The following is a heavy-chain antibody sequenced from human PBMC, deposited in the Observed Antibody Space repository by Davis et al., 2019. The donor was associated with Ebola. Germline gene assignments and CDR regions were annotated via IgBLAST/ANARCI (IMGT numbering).Heavy chain of an antibody. CDR3: ARELRPSVGLLRSPQGY. D-gene: IGHD1-26*01. Sequence: SVKVSCKASGGTFSSYTISWVRQAPGQGLEWMGRIIPILGIPNYAQKFQGRVTISADESTSTVYMELISLRSEDTAVYYCARELRPSVGLLRSPQGYWGQGTLVTVSS. CDR1: GGTFSSYT. V-gene: IGHV1-69*04. J-gene: IGHJ4*02. CDR2: IIPILGIP.